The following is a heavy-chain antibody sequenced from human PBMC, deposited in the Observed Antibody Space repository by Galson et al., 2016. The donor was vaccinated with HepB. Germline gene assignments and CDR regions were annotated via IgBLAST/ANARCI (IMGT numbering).Heavy chain of an antibody. V-gene: IGHV3-33*01. CDR1: GFTLSSYG. D-gene: IGHD2-21*02. J-gene: IGHJ4*02. Sequence: SLRLSCAASGFTLSSYGMHWVRQAPGKGLEWVAVIWYDGGNKYYAESVKGRFTISRDTSKNTLYLQMTSLRVEDTAVYYCARGCGGDCYSVSGYWGQGTLVTLSP. CDR2: IWYDGGNK. CDR3: ARGCGGDCYSVSGY.